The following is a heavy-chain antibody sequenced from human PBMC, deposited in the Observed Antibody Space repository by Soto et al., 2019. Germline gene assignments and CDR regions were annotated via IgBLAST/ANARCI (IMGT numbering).Heavy chain of an antibody. D-gene: IGHD6-19*01. CDR3: ASHDSGWSSFDY. Sequence: ASVKVSCKASGYTFTIYYMHWVRQAPGQGLEWMGIINPSGGSTSYAQKFQGRVTMTRDTSTSTVYMELSSLRSEDTAVYYCASHDSGWSSFDYWGQGTLVTVSS. CDR2: INPSGGST. V-gene: IGHV1-46*03. J-gene: IGHJ4*02. CDR1: GYTFTIYY.